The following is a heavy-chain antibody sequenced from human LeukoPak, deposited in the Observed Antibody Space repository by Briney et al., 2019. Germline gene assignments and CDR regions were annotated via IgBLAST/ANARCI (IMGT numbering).Heavy chain of an antibody. V-gene: IGHV3-74*03. Sequence: QSGGSLRLSCAASGFTFSGYWMHWVRQAPGKGLVWVSRINSDGYSITYADSVKGPFTISRDNAKYTLYLQMNSLIAEDTAVYFCTRAGYSSGFDSWGQGTLVTVSS. CDR3: TRAGYSSGFDS. J-gene: IGHJ5*01. D-gene: IGHD6-19*01. CDR1: GFTFSGYW. CDR2: INSDGYSI.